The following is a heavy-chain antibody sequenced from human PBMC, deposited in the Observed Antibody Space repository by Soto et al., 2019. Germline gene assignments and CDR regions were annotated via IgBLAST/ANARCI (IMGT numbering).Heavy chain of an antibody. D-gene: IGHD2-15*01. CDR1: GGTIGNDDYS. CDR3: ATVIPATRYFAY. J-gene: IGHJ4*02. CDR2: IYHSGTT. Sequence: SETLSLTCTVSGGTIGNDDYSWSWVRQPPGKGLEWIGYIYHSGTTYYNPSLTSRVTISVDGSNNQFSLKLTSMTAADTAVYYCATVIPATRYFAYWGQGILVTVSS. V-gene: IGHV4-30-2*01.